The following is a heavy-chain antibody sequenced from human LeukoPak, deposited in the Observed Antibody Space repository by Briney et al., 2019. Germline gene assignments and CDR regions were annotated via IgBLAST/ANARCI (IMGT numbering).Heavy chain of an antibody. CDR1: GGSISSYY. CDR3: ARGINYDFWSGYFHYYYMDV. CDR2: INHSGST. V-gene: IGHV4-34*01. D-gene: IGHD3-3*01. J-gene: IGHJ6*03. Sequence: PSETLSLTCTVSGGSISSYYWSWIRQPPGKGLEWIGEINHSGSTNYNPSLKSRVTISVDTSKNQFSLKLSSVTAADTAVYYCARGINYDFWSGYFHYYYMDVWGKGTTVTVSS.